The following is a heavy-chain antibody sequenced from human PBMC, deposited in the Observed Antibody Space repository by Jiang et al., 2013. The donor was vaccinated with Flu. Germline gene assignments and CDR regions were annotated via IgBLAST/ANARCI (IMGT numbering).Heavy chain of an antibody. J-gene: IGHJ6*02. CDR3: AKDFDGDYYYYYGMDV. CDR2: ISYDGSNK. V-gene: IGHV3-30*18. D-gene: IGHD4-17*01. Sequence: QMQLLESGGGVVQPGRSLRLSCAASGFTFSSYGMHWVRQAPGKGLEWVAVISYDGSNKYYADSVKGRFTISRDNSKNTLYLQMNSLRAEDTAVYYCAKDFDGDYYYYYGMDVWGQGTTVTVSS. CDR1: GFTFSSYG.